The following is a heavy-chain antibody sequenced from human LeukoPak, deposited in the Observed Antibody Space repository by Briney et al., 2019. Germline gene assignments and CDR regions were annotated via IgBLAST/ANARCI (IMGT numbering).Heavy chain of an antibody. CDR3: ARDQSVRGADYGMDV. D-gene: IGHD3-10*01. Sequence: SETLSLTFTVSGGSISRSYWSWIRQPPPKELQWIGYIYYSGSTNYNPSLKSRVTISVDTSKNQFSLKLSSVTAADTAVYYCARDQSVRGADYGMDVWGKGTTVTVSS. CDR2: IYYSGST. V-gene: IGHV4-59*01. J-gene: IGHJ6*04. CDR1: GGSISRSY.